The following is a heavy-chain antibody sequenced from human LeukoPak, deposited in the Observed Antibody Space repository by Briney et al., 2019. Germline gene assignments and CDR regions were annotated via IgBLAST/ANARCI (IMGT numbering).Heavy chain of an antibody. CDR1: GFTFSSYW. V-gene: IGHV3-23*01. CDR3: AKSLAQYQLLSVGDY. D-gene: IGHD2-2*01. CDR2: ISGSGGST. Sequence: GGSLRLSCAASGFTFSSYWMSWVRQAPGKGLEWVSAISGSGGSTYYADSVKGRFTISRDNSKNTLYLQMNSLRAEDTAVYYCAKSLAQYQLLSVGDYWGQGTLVTVSS. J-gene: IGHJ4*02.